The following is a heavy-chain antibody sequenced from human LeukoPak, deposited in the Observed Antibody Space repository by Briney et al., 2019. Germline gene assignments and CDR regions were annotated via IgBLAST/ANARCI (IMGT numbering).Heavy chain of an antibody. CDR3: ARVRASIGSIDY. Sequence: ASVKVSCKASGYTFTSYYMHWVRQAPGQGLEWMGIINPSGGSTSYAQKFQGRVTMTRDTSTSTVYMELSGLRSEDTAVYYCARVRASIGSIDYWGQRTLVTVSS. CDR1: GYTFTSYY. J-gene: IGHJ4*02. D-gene: IGHD3-22*01. CDR2: INPSGGST. V-gene: IGHV1-46*01.